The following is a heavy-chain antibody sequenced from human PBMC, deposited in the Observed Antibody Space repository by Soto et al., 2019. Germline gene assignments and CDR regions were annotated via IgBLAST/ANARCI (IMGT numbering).Heavy chain of an antibody. CDR1: GFTFSSYA. CDR3: AKDRPHYYDSSGPNDAFDI. CDR2: ISGSGGST. V-gene: IGHV3-23*01. J-gene: IGHJ3*02. D-gene: IGHD3-22*01. Sequence: GGSLRLSCAASGFTFSSYAMSWARQAPGKGLEWVSAISGSGGSTYYADSVKGRFTISRDNSKNTLYLQMNSLRAEDTAVYYCAKDRPHYYDSSGPNDAFDIWGQGTMVTV.